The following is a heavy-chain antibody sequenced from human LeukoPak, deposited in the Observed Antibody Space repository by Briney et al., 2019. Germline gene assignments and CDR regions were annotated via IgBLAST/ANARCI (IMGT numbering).Heavy chain of an antibody. D-gene: IGHD3-22*01. J-gene: IGHJ4*02. CDR2: ISGSGTI. CDR1: GGSINSY. V-gene: IGHV4-4*07. CDR3: ASHPLTYYYDSSGFVY. Sequence: SETLSLTCTVSGGSINSYWSWIRQPAGKGLEWIGRISGSGTITYNPALQSRLSISIDTSKNQFSLKLSSVTAADTAVYYCASHPLTYYYDSSGFVYWGQGTLVTVSS.